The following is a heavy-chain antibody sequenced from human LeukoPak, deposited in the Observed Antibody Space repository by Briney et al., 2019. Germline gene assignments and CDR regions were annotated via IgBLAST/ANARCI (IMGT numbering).Heavy chain of an antibody. CDR1: GFTFSTYN. Sequence: GGSLRLSCAASGFTFSTYNMNWVRQAPGKGLEWVSWISSSTSYIYYAHSVKGRFTISRDNAENTVYLQMNSLRADDTAVYYCARIPGGSGSQYDYWGQGTLVIVSS. J-gene: IGHJ4*02. CDR3: ARIPGGSGSQYDY. V-gene: IGHV3-21*01. D-gene: IGHD3-10*01. CDR2: ISSSTSYI.